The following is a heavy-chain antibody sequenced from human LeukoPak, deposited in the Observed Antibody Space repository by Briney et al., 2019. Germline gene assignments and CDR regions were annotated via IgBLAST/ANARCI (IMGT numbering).Heavy chain of an antibody. CDR2: ISGSGGST. CDR1: GFTFSSYA. J-gene: IGHJ4*02. CDR3: AKGYYDNFGGVYYFDY. V-gene: IGHV3-23*01. D-gene: IGHD3-16*01. Sequence: GGSLRLSCAASGFTFSSYAMSWVRQAPGKGLEWVSAISGSGGSTYYADSVKGRFTISRDNSRDTLYLQMNSLRAADTAVYDCAKGYYDNFGGVYYFDYWGQGTLVTVSS.